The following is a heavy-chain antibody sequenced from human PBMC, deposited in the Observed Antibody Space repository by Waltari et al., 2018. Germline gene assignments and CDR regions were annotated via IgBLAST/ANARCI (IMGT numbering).Heavy chain of an antibody. V-gene: IGHV4-39*01. CDR3: ARRGGPIFGVVTLPELHYMDV. CDR2: IYYSGST. Sequence: QLQLQESGPGLVKPSETLSLTCTVSGCSISSSSSYWAWFRQAPGKGLGWIGSIYYSGSTDYNPSLKSRVTISVDTSKNQFSLKLSSVTAADTAVYYCARRGGPIFGVVTLPELHYMDVWGKGTTVTVSS. J-gene: IGHJ6*03. D-gene: IGHD3-3*01. CDR1: GCSISSSSSY.